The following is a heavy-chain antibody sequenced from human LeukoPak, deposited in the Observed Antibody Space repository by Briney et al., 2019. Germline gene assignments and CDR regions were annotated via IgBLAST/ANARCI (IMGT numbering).Heavy chain of an antibody. CDR2: ISSSGNTI. V-gene: IGHV3-48*03. CDR1: GFTFSSYE. J-gene: IGHJ4*02. D-gene: IGHD3-16*01. CDR3: ASCLMTY. Sequence: QPGGSLRLSCAASGFTFSSYEMNWVRQAPGKGLEWVSYISSSGNTIYYADSVKGRFTISRDNAKNSLYLQVNSLSAEDTAVYYCASCLMTYWGQGTLVTVSS.